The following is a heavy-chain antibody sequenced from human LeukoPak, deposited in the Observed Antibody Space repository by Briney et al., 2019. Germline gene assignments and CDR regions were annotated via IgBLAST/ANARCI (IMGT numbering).Heavy chain of an antibody. J-gene: IGHJ4*02. CDR3: ARVLFPPGYSSGWYATDY. CDR2: ISSSSSYI. Sequence: GGSLRLSCAASGFTFSSYSMNWVRQAPGKGLEWVSSISSSSSYIYYADSVKGRFTISRDNAKNSLYLQMNSLRAEDTAVYYCARVLFPPGYSSGWYATDYWGQGTLVTVSS. V-gene: IGHV3-21*01. D-gene: IGHD6-19*01. CDR1: GFTFSSYS.